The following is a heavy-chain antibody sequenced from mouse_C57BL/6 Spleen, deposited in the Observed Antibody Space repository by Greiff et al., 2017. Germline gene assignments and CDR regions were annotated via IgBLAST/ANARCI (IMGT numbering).Heavy chain of an antibody. J-gene: IGHJ4*01. CDR1: GYTFTSYW. CDR2: IYPSDSET. V-gene: IGHV1-61*01. CDR3: ARRDDYEAMDY. Sequence: VQLQQPGAELVRPGSSVKLSCKASGYTFTSYWMDWVKQRPGQGLEWIGNIYPSDSETHYNQKFKDKATLTVDKSSSTAYMQLSSLTSEDSAVYYCARRDDYEAMDYWGQGTSVTVSS.